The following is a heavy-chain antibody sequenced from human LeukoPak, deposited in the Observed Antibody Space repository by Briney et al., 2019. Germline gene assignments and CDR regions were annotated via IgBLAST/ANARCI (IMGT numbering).Heavy chain of an antibody. CDR3: ARARLTFGGARGEFHNWFDP. CDR2: INHSGST. J-gene: IGHJ5*02. CDR1: GGSFSGYY. D-gene: IGHD3-16*01. V-gene: IGHV4-34*01. Sequence: SGTLSLTCAVYGGSFSGYYWSWIRQPPGKGLEWIGEINHSGSTNYNPSLKSRVTISVDTSKNQFSLKLSSVTAADTAVYYCARARLTFGGARGEFHNWFDPWGQGTLVTVSS.